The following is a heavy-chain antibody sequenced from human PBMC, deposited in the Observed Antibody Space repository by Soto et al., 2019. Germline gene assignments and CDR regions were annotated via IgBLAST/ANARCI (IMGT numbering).Heavy chain of an antibody. Sequence: PGGSLRLSWPASGCTFSSSCMSWVRQAPGKGLEWVGRIKSKTDGGTTDYAAPVKGRFTISRDDSKNTLYLQMNSLNTEYTAVYYCPTDLETXSYDSSGYYRDAGAFDIWGQGTMVTVSS. CDR2: IKSKTDGGTT. J-gene: IGHJ3*02. CDR3: PTDLETXSYDSSGYYRDAGAFDI. V-gene: IGHV3-15*01. D-gene: IGHD3-22*01. CDR1: GCTFSSSC.